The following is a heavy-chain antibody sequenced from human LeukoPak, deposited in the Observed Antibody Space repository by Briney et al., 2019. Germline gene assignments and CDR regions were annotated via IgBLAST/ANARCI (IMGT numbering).Heavy chain of an antibody. CDR1: GGTFSSYA. CDR3: ARGGSSIAAAGLTDY. V-gene: IGHV1-69*13. J-gene: IGHJ4*02. CDR2: IIPIFGTA. D-gene: IGHD6-13*01. Sequence: ASVKVSCKASGGTFSSYAISWVRQAPGQGLEWMGGIIPIFGTANYAQKFQGRVTITADESTSTAYMELSSLRAEDTAVYYCARGGSSIAAAGLTDYWGQGTLVTVSS.